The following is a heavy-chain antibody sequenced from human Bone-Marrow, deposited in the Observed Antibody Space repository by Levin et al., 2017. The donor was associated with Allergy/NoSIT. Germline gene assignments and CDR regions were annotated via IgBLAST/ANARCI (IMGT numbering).Heavy chain of an antibody. J-gene: IGHJ4*02. Sequence: GGSLRLSCAASGFTFSRHSMNWVRQAPGKGLEWISYIGTSTDSLYYADSVKGRFTISRDDAKSSLYLQMNSLRDEDTAVYYCARDLYSSGWHLDYWGQGTLVTVSS. CDR2: IGTSTDSL. V-gene: IGHV3-48*02. CDR3: ARDLYSSGWHLDY. D-gene: IGHD6-19*01. CDR1: GFTFSRHS.